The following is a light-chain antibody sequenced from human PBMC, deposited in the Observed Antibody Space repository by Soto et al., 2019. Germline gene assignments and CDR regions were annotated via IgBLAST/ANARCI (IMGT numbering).Light chain of an antibody. J-gene: IGLJ3*02. V-gene: IGLV2-14*01. CDR2: EVR. CDR1: TNDIGGYNY. Sequence: QSALTQPASVSGSPGQSITISCSGTTNDIGGYNYVSWYQHHPGKVPKVIIYEVRNRPSGVSNRFSGSKSGNTASLTISGLQSEDEADYYGCSYTISATLVVGGGTKLTVL. CDR3: CSYTISATLV.